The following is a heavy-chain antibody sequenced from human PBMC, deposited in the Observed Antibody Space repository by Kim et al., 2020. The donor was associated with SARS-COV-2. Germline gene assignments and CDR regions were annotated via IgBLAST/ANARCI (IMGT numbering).Heavy chain of an antibody. D-gene: IGHD1-26*01. CDR3: AKDEAGSYYAY. Sequence: GGSLRLSCAASGFTFSSYGMHWVRQAPGKGLEWVAVISYDGSNKYYADSVKGRFTISRDNSKNTLYLQMNSLRAEDTAVYYCAKDEAGSYYAYWGQGTLVTVSS. V-gene: IGHV3-30*18. CDR2: ISYDGSNK. J-gene: IGHJ4*02. CDR1: GFTFSSYG.